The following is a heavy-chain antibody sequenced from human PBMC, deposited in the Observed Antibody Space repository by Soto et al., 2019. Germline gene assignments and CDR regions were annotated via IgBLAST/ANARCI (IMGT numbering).Heavy chain of an antibody. CDR2: IYSEGST. D-gene: IGHD3-10*01. CDR1: GFTVSSNY. V-gene: IGHV3-53*01. Sequence: GGSLRLSCAASGFTVSSNYMSWVRQAPGKGLEWVSVIYSEGSTYYADSVKGRFTISRDNSKNTLYLQMNSLRAENTALYYCARSQYYGSETFDAFVDWCQGTMVTDSS. CDR3: ARSQYYGSETFDAFVD. J-gene: IGHJ3*01.